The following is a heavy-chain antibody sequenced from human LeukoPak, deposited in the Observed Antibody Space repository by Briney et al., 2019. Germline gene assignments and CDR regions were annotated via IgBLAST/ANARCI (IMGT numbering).Heavy chain of an antibody. Sequence: GGSLRLSCAASGFTVGSNYMNWVRQAPGKGLEWVAVIYSGGGTYYADSVKGRFTISRDNSKNTLYLQMNSLRAEDTAVYYCAKDLYGGGQLADYWGQGTLVTVSS. J-gene: IGHJ4*02. CDR3: AKDLYGGGQLADY. V-gene: IGHV3-53*01. D-gene: IGHD6-6*01. CDR2: IYSGGGT. CDR1: GFTVGSNY.